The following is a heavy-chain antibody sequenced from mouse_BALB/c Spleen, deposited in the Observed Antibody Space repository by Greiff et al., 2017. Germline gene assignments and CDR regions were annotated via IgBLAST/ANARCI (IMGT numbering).Heavy chain of an antibody. V-gene: IGHV3-6*02. D-gene: IGHD2-10*02. CDR1: GYSFTSGYY. J-gene: IGHJ2*01. CDR3: ARRSYGNDFDY. CDR2: ISYDGSN. Sequence: EVQRVESGAGLVKPSQSLSLTCSVTGYSFTSGYYCKLIRPFPGNILEWMGYISYDGSNNYHPSLNNRVSISRDTSKNQFFLKLNTVTTEDTATYYCARRSYGNDFDYWGQGTTLTVSS.